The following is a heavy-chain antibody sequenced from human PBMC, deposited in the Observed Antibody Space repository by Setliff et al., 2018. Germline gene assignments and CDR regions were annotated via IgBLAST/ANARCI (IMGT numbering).Heavy chain of an antibody. CDR1: GASLNSGTYY. CDR3: ATDGPVLNGDYIS. D-gene: IGHD3-10*01. CDR2: IYQNGIT. Sequence: PSETLSLTCTVSGASLNSGTYYWDWIRQSPEKGLEWIGTIYQNGITYYNPSVKSRVTISVDKSKNQFSLSLRSVTAADTAVYYCATDGPVLNGDYISWGQGTLVTVSS. V-gene: IGHV4-39*07. J-gene: IGHJ5*02.